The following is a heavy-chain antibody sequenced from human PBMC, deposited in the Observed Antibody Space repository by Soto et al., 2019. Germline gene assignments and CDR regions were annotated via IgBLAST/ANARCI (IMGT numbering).Heavy chain of an antibody. D-gene: IGHD2-21*02. V-gene: IGHV2-5*02. J-gene: IGHJ6*02. Sequence: QITLKDSGPTLVKPTQTLTLTCTFSGFSLNTGGLGVGWIRQPPGKALEWLALIYWDKDKRYRPSLKSRLTPTKNTSKNQAVRKMTNMDPVDAVTYYCVHSRYGGDCLQSYSSHYYYGMDVWGQGTTVAVSS. CDR3: VHSRYGGDCLQSYSSHYYYGMDV. CDR2: IYWDKDK. CDR1: GFSLNTGGLG.